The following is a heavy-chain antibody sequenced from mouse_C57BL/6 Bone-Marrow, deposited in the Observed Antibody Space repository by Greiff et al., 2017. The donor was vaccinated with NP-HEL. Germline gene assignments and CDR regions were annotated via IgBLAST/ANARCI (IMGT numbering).Heavy chain of an antibody. CDR3: ALYYGSSPFYYFDY. V-gene: IGHV1-26*01. CDR1: GYTFTDYY. D-gene: IGHD1-1*01. J-gene: IGHJ2*01. CDR2: INPNNGGT. Sequence: EVQLQQSGPELVKPGASVKISCKASGYTFTDYYMNWVKQSHGKSLEWIGDINPNNGGTSYNQKFKGKATLTVDKSSSTAYMELRSLTSEDSAVYYCALYYGSSPFYYFDYWGQGTTLTVSS.